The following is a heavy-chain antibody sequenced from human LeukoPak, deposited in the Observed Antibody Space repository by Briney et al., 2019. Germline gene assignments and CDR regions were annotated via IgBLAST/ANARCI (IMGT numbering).Heavy chain of an antibody. V-gene: IGHV4-59*08. Sequence: SETLSLTCTVSGGSISGYYWSWIRQPPGKGLEWIGYIYYSGSTNYNPSLKSRVTISVDTSKNQFSLKLSSVTAADTAVYYCARTCSGGSCYSRRGYNWFDPWGQGTLVTVSS. CDR2: IYYSGST. CDR3: ARTCSGGSCYSRRGYNWFDP. J-gene: IGHJ5*02. CDR1: GGSISGYY. D-gene: IGHD2-15*01.